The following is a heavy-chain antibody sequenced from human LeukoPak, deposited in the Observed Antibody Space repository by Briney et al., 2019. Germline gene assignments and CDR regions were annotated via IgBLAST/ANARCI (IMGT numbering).Heavy chain of an antibody. CDR1: GFTSSSYW. CDR2: IKQDGSEK. CDR3: AELGITMIGGV. J-gene: IGHJ6*04. V-gene: IGHV3-7*01. D-gene: IGHD3-10*02. Sequence: GGSLRLSCAASGFTSSSYWMSWVRQAPGKGLEWVANIKQDGSEKYYVDSVKGRFTVSRDNAKNSLYLQMNSLRAEDTAVYYCAELGITMIGGVWGKGTTVTISS.